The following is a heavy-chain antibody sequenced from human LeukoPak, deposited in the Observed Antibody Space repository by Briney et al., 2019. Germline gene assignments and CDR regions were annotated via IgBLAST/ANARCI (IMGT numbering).Heavy chain of an antibody. CDR2: ISYDGSNK. V-gene: IGHV3-30-3*01. J-gene: IGHJ1*01. D-gene: IGHD2-2*01. Sequence: GGSLRLSCAASGFTFSSYAMHWVRQAPGKGLEWVAVISYDGSNKYYVDSVKGRFTISRDNSMNTLYLQMNSLRAEDTAVYYCAKDEGLSCSSTSCYAGSYFQHWGQGTLVTVSS. CDR3: AKDEGLSCSSTSCYAGSYFQH. CDR1: GFTFSSYA.